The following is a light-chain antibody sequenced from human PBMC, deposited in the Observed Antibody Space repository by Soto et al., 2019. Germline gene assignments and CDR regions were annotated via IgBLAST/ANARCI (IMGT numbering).Light chain of an antibody. CDR1: SSNIGAGYD. CDR3: QSYDSSLSAVV. CDR2: GNS. Sequence: QSVLTQPPSVSGAPGQRVTISCTGSSSNIGAGYDVHWYQQLPGTAPKLLIYGNSNRPSGVPDRFSGSKSGTSASLAITGLQSEYEADYYCQSYDSSLSAVVFGGVTKLTVL. V-gene: IGLV1-40*01. J-gene: IGLJ2*01.